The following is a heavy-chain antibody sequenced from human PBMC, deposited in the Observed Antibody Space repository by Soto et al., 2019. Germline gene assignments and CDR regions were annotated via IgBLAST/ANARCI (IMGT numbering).Heavy chain of an antibody. Sequence: GGSLRLSCAASGFTFSNAWMSWVRQAPGKGLEWVGRIKSKTDGGTTDYAAPVKGRFTISRDDSKNTLYLQMNSLKTEDTAVYYFTTEARGYSYGKPFDYWGQGTLVTVSS. D-gene: IGHD5-18*01. CDR3: TTEARGYSYGKPFDY. CDR1: GFTFSNAW. V-gene: IGHV3-15*01. CDR2: IKSKTDGGTT. J-gene: IGHJ4*02.